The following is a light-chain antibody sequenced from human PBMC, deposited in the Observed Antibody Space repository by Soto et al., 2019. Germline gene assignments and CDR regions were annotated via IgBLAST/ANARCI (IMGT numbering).Light chain of an antibody. Sequence: EIVLTQSPGTLSLSPGERGTLSCRASQSVSSDLAWYQQKPGQAPRLLIYGASTRATGIPARFSGNGSGTEFTLTISSLQSEDFAVYHCQQYNNWPPLTFGGGTKVDIK. CDR2: GAS. J-gene: IGKJ4*01. CDR1: QSVSSD. CDR3: QQYNNWPPLT. V-gene: IGKV3-15*01.